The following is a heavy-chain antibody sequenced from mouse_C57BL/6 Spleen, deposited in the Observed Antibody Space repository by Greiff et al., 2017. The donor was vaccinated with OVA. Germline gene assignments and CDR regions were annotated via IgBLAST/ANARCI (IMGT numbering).Heavy chain of an antibody. CDR3: ANLRAGAMDY. CDR1: GYAFSSSW. CDR2: IYPGDGDT. Sequence: QVQLQQSGPELVKPGASVKISCKASGYAFSSSWMNWVKQRPGKGLEWIGRIYPGDGDTNYNGKFKGKATLTADKSSSTAYMQLSSLTSEDSAVYFCANLRAGAMDYWGQGTSVTVSS. V-gene: IGHV1-82*01. J-gene: IGHJ4*01. D-gene: IGHD3-1*01.